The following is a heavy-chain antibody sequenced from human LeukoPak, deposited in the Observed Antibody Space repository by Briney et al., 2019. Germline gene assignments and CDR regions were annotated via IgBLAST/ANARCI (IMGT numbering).Heavy chain of an antibody. J-gene: IGHJ4*02. D-gene: IGHD3-16*02. CDR2: IYYSGST. Sequence: SETLSLTCTVSGGSISSYYWSWIRQPPGKGLEWIGYIYYSGSTNYNPSLKSRVTISVDTSKNHFSLKLSSVTAADTAVYYCARYVWGSYPTFEDYWGQGTLVTVSP. CDR1: GGSISSYY. V-gene: IGHV4-59*01. CDR3: ARYVWGSYPTFEDY.